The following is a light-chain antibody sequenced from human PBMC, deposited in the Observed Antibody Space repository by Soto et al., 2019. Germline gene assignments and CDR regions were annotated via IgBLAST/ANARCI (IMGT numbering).Light chain of an antibody. V-gene: IGLV2-8*01. Sequence: QSVLTQPPSASGSPGQSVTISCTGTSSDVGAYNSVSWYQQHPGKAPKLMIYEASKRPSGVPDRFSGSKSGNTASLTVSGLQAEDEADYYCSSYAGSKYVFGTGTKVTVL. CDR1: SSDVGAYNS. CDR3: SSYAGSKYV. CDR2: EAS. J-gene: IGLJ1*01.